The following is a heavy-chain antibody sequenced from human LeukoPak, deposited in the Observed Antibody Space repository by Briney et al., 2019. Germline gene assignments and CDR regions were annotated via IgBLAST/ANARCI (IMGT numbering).Heavy chain of an antibody. J-gene: IGHJ5*02. CDR3: ARCRSSTNWFDP. CDR2: IYSGGST. V-gene: IGHV3-53*04. CDR1: AVMSSRSW. Sequence: GGSLRLSCAASAVMSSRSWMNWVRQAPGKGLEWVSVIYSGGSTYYADSVKGRFTISRHNSKNTLYLQMNSLRAEDTAVYYCARCRSSTNWFDPWGQGTLVTVSS. D-gene: IGHD6-19*01.